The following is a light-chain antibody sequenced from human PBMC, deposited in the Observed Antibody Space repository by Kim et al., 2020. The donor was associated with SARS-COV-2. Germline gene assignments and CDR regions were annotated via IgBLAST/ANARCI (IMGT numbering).Light chain of an antibody. V-gene: IGLV6-57*02. J-gene: IGLJ3*02. CDR3: QSYDDNNVV. Sequence: KAVTIPRTGGSGSIASNYVQWSQQRPGSAPTTVIFEDNQRPSGVPDRFSGSIDTSSNSASLTISGLKTEDEADYFCQSYDDNNVVFGGGTQLTVL. CDR2: EDN. CDR1: SGSIASNY.